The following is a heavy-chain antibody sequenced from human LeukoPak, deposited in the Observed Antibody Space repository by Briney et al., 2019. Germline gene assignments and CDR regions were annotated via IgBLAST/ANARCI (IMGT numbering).Heavy chain of an antibody. V-gene: IGHV3-49*03. D-gene: IGHD3-3*01. J-gene: IGHJ5*02. CDR1: GFTFSSYW. CDR3: TRTGTIFGVVISWFDP. CDR2: IRSKAYGGTT. Sequence: GGSLRLPCAASGFTFSSYWMSWFRQAPGKGLDWVGFIRSKAYGGTTEYAASVKGRFTISRDDSKSIAYLQMNSLKTEDTAVYYCTRTGTIFGVVISWFDPWGQGTLVTVSS.